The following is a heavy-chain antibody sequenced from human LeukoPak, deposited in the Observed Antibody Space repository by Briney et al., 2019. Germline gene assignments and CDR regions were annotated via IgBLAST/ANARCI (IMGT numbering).Heavy chain of an antibody. CDR3: TRDYRRLEDAFDV. CDR2: INSDSSIM. Sequence: PGGSLRLSCAASGFTFSSYSMNWVRQAPGKGLEWVSSINSDSSIMYYAESVKGRFTISRDNARNSLYLQMNSLRAEDTAVYYCTRDYRRLEDAFDVWGQGTMVTVSS. D-gene: IGHD6-19*01. CDR1: GFTFSSYS. V-gene: IGHV3-21*01. J-gene: IGHJ3*01.